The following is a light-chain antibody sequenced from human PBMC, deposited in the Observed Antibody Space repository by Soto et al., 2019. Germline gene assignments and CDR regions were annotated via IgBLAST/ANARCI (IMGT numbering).Light chain of an antibody. CDR2: GAS. Sequence: EIVLTQSPGTLSLSPGERATLSCRASQSVSSSYLVWYQQKPGQAPRLLIYGASIRATGIPDRFSGSGSGTDFTLTISRLEPEDFAVYYCQQNGRSPPWTFGQGTKVEI. CDR1: QSVSSSY. J-gene: IGKJ1*01. CDR3: QQNGRSPPWT. V-gene: IGKV3-20*01.